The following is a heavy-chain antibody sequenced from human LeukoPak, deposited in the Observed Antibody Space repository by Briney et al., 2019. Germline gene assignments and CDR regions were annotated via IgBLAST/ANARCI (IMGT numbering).Heavy chain of an antibody. Sequence: GGSLRLSCAASGFTFSSSAMSWVRQAPGKGLEWVSSISGSGSGGSTYYADSVKGRFTISRDNSKNTLYLQMNSLRVEDTAVYYCAKSSYNRFDYWGQGTLVTVSS. CDR1: GFTFSSSA. CDR3: AKSSYNRFDY. CDR2: ISGSGSGGST. V-gene: IGHV3-23*01. J-gene: IGHJ4*02. D-gene: IGHD5-24*01.